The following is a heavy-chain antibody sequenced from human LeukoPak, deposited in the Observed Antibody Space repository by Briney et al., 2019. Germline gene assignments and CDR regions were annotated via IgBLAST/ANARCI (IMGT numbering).Heavy chain of an antibody. D-gene: IGHD3-22*01. Sequence: SETLSLTCTVSSGSISSYYWSWIRQPPGKGLEWIGYIYYSGSTNYSPSLKSRVTISVDTSKNQFSLKLSSVTAADTAVYYCARLRPKDSSGYYVDAFDIWGQGTMVTVSS. J-gene: IGHJ3*02. CDR3: ARLRPKDSSGYYVDAFDI. V-gene: IGHV4-59*08. CDR1: SGSISSYY. CDR2: IYYSGST.